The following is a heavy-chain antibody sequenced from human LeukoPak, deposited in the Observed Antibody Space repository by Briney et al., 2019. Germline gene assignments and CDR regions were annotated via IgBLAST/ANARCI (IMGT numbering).Heavy chain of an antibody. CDR3: ARDSSPYCGDDCYFDAFDL. V-gene: IGHV3-7*03. D-gene: IGHD2-21*02. CDR1: EFTFGSYW. J-gene: IGHJ3*01. Sequence: GGSLRLSCAASEFTFGSYWMTWVRQAPGKGLEWVADINRDGSKNHFVDSVKGRFTISRDNAKNFLYLQMNSLRAEDTAVYFCARDSSPYCGDDCYFDAFDLWGQGTMVTVSS. CDR2: INRDGSKN.